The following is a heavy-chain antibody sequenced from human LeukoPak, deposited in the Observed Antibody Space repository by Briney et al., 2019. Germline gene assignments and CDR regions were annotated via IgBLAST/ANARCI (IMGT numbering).Heavy chain of an antibody. CDR3: AKFWGAAGTLNYGMDV. D-gene: IGHD6-13*01. CDR2: ISGGGGST. J-gene: IGHJ6*02. CDR1: GFTFSSYN. Sequence: GGSLRLSCAASGFTFSSYNMKWVRQAPGKGLEWVSAISGGGGSTYYADSVKGRFTISRDNSKNTLYLQMNSLRAEDTAVYYCAKFWGAAGTLNYGMDVWGQGTTVTVSS. V-gene: IGHV3-23*01.